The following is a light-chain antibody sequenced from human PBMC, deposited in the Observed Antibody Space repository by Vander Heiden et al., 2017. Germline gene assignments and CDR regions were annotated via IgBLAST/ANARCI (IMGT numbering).Light chain of an antibody. V-gene: IGLV7-43*01. J-gene: IGLJ2*01. CDR2: STG. Sequence: QTVVTHEPSLTVSPGATVTLTCASSTGVVTSAYYPNWFQQKPGQAPRALIYSTGNKHSWTPARFSGTLLGGKAALTLSGVQPEDEAEYYCLLYFGGEAVFGGGTKLTV. CDR1: TGVVTSAYY. CDR3: LLYFGGEAV.